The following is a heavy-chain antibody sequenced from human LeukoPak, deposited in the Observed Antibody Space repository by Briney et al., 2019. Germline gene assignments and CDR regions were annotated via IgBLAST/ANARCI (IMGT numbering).Heavy chain of an antibody. V-gene: IGHV4-31*03. CDR3: ARALSFDYGDYGTFDY. CDR1: GGSISSGGYY. Sequence: SETLSLTCTVSGGSISSGGYYWSWIRQHPGKGLEWIGYIYYSESTYYNPSLKSRVTISVDTSKNQFSLKLSSVTAADTAVYYCARALSFDYGDYGTFDYWGQGTLVTVSS. D-gene: IGHD4-17*01. CDR2: IYYSEST. J-gene: IGHJ4*02.